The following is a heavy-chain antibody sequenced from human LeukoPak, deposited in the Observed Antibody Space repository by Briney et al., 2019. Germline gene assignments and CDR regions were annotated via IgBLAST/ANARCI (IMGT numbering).Heavy chain of an antibody. CDR2: IYNSGST. CDR1: GGSISSGGYY. J-gene: IGHJ4*02. CDR3: ARLKMIRGAIIPNYFDY. D-gene: IGHD3-10*01. V-gene: IGHV4-61*08. Sequence: SETLSLTCTVSGGSISSGGYYWSWIRQPPGKGLEWIGYIYNSGSTKYNPSLKSRVTISVDTSKNQFSLKLSSVTAADTAVYYCARLKMIRGAIIPNYFDYWGQGTLVTVSS.